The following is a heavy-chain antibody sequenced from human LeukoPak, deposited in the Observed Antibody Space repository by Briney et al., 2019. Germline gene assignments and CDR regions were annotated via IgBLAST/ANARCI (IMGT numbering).Heavy chain of an antibody. V-gene: IGHV4-4*07. Sequence: MASETLSLTCSVSGASISSYYWIWIRQPAGKGLEWIGRIYASGNTDYNPSLKSRVTMSVDTSKNHFSLKLSSVTAADTAVYYCARTDYDVLSWGQGTLVTVSS. D-gene: IGHD3-9*01. CDR2: IYASGNT. J-gene: IGHJ5*02. CDR1: GASISSYY. CDR3: ARTDYDVLS.